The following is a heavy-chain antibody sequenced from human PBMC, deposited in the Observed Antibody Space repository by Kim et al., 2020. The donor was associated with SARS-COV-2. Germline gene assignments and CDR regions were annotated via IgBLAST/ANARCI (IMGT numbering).Heavy chain of an antibody. CDR2: IHGSGSST. CDR1: GFTFSSYA. CDR3: AKGGYSSSRTPYDDH. V-gene: IGHV3-23*01. D-gene: IGHD6-13*01. Sequence: GGSLRLSCAASGFTFSSYAMSWVRQAPEKGLEWISAIHGSGSSTYDADSVKGRFTISRDNPRNTLYLQMNSLRVEDTAIYYCAKGGYSSSRTPYDDHWG. J-gene: IGHJ4*01.